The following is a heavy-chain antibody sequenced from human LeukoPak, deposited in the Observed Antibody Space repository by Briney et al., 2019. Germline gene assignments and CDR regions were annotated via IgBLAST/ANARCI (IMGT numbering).Heavy chain of an antibody. D-gene: IGHD3-9*01. Sequence: PGGSLRLSCAASGFTFSGSAMHWVRQASGQGLEWVGRIRSKANSYATAHAASVKGRFTISRDDSKNTAFLQMNSLKSEDTAVYYCTRLAGDEYFDISRGPDWGQGTLVTVSS. CDR1: GFTFSGSA. V-gene: IGHV3-73*01. CDR2: IRSKANSYAT. J-gene: IGHJ4*02. CDR3: TRLAGDEYFDISRGPD.